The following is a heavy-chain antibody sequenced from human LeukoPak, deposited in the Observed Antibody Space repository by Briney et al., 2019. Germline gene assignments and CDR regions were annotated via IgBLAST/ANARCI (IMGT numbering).Heavy chain of an antibody. Sequence: ASVKVSCKASGYTFTSYDINWVRQATGQGLEWMGWMNPNSGNTGYAQKFQGRVTITRNTSISTAYMELSSLRSEDTAVYYCARGPGPYYSNWFDPWGQGTLVTVSS. CDR2: MNPNSGNT. D-gene: IGHD3-10*01. J-gene: IGHJ5*02. CDR1: GYTFTSYD. V-gene: IGHV1-8*03. CDR3: ARGPGPYYSNWFDP.